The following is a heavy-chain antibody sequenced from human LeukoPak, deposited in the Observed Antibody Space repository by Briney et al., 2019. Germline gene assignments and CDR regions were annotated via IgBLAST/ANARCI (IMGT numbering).Heavy chain of an antibody. Sequence: GGSLRLSCAASGFTLSSYSMNWVSQAPGKGLEWVSSISSSSSYIYYADSVKGRFTISRDNAKNSLYLQMNSLRAEDTAVYYCARALGVAAALGPYYFDYWGQGALVTVSS. J-gene: IGHJ4*02. CDR1: GFTLSSYS. D-gene: IGHD6-13*01. CDR2: ISSSSSYI. CDR3: ARALGVAAALGPYYFDY. V-gene: IGHV3-21*01.